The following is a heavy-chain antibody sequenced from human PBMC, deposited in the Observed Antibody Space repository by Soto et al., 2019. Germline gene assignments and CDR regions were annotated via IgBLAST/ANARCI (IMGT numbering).Heavy chain of an antibody. CDR1: GGSFETFI. CDR3: ARKGTYGSAHSGMDV. J-gene: IGHJ6*02. D-gene: IGHD3-10*01. V-gene: IGHV1-69*01. Sequence: QVQLVQSGAEVKEPGSSVKVSCEASGGSFETFIMNWVRQTPGRGLEWMGGVVPILGTPTYAERFKGKVNTSAYRSEGTTHLGVMSLRSEASGSYYCARKGTYGSAHSGMDVCGQGTTVIVSS. CDR2: VVPILGTP.